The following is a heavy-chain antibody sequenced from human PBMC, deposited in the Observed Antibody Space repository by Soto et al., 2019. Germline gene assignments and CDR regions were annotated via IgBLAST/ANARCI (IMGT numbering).Heavy chain of an antibody. CDR1: GFSLSTSGVG. CDR2: FYWNDDK. J-gene: IGHJ4*02. CDR3: APAQYYYDSSGYYYWFYFDY. D-gene: IGHD3-22*01. V-gene: IGHV2-5*01. Sequence: SGPTLVNPTQTLTLTCTFSGFSLSTSGVGVGWIRQPPGKALEWLALFYWNDDKRYGPFLKSRLTITKDTSKNQVVFTLTNMDLLDTATCYCAPAQYYYDSSGYYYWFYFDYWGQGTRVTVSS.